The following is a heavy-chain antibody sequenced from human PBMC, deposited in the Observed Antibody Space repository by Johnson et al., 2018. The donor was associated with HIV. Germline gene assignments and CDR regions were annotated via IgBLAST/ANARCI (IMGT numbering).Heavy chain of an antibody. CDR3: ARLQSGVADDAFDI. J-gene: IGHJ3*02. Sequence: VQLVESGGGLVQPGGSLRLSCAASGFTFSSFWMTWVRHAPGKGLEWVANIKQDGSEKYYVDSVKGRFTISRDNAKSSLYLQMNSLRAEDTAVYYCARLQSGVADDAFDIWGQGTTVTVSS. CDR2: IKQDGSEK. CDR1: GFTFSSFW. V-gene: IGHV3-7*05. D-gene: IGHD2-15*01.